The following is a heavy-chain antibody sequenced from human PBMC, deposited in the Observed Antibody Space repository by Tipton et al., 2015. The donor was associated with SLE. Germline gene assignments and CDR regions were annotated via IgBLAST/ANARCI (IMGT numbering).Heavy chain of an antibody. D-gene: IGHD1-26*01. CDR1: GGSFNGYF. CDR2: IIHSGVT. V-gene: IGHV4-34*12. CDR3: ARQDAWDTYRPRWFDP. J-gene: IGHJ5*02. Sequence: TLSLTCAVYGGSFNGYFWTWIRQPPGKGLEWIAEIIHSGVTNYNPSLRSRVTISVDTSKNQFSLKLSSVTAADTAVYYCARQDAWDTYRPRWFDPWGQGTLVTVSS.